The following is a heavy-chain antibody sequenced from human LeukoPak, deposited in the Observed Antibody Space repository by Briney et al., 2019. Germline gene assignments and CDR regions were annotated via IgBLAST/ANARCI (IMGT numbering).Heavy chain of an antibody. V-gene: IGHV3-7*01. D-gene: IGHD6-6*01. CDR2: IKREGSEK. Sequence: GGSLRLSCAASGLIFGSYWMSCVREAPGEGLECGAKIKREGSEKYYLDSVKGLFTISRDNAKNSLYLQMNSLRAEDTAVYYCASPAKYSDTWYFDYWGQGTLVTVSS. CDR3: ASPAKYSDTWYFDY. J-gene: IGHJ4*02. CDR1: GLIFGSYW.